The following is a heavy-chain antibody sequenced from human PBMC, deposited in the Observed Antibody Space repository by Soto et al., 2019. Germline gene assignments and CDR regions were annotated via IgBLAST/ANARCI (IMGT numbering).Heavy chain of an antibody. CDR2: IYSGGST. CDR3: ARGDERRRNPMGGD. Sequence: PGGSLRLSCAASGFTVSSNYMSWVRQAPGKGLEWVSVIYSGGSTYYADSVKGRFTISRHNSKNTLYLQMNSLRAEDTAVYYCARGDERRRNPMGGDWGQGTRVTVSS. V-gene: IGHV3-53*04. J-gene: IGHJ4*02. D-gene: IGHD1-1*01. CDR1: GFTVSSNY.